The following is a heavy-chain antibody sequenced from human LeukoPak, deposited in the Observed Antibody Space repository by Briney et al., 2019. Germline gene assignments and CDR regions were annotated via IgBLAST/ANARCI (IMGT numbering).Heavy chain of an antibody. CDR1: GFIFSSYA. D-gene: IGHD3-16*01. CDR2: LSYDGNNK. J-gene: IGHJ6*03. Sequence: GRSLRPSCAASGFIFSSYAMHWVRQAPGKGLEWVAILSYDGNNKYYADSVKGRFTISRDNSKNALYLQTNSLRAEDTAVYYCARDKDYVRYYYMDVWSKGTTVTVSS. CDR3: ARDKDYVRYYYMDV. V-gene: IGHV3-30*04.